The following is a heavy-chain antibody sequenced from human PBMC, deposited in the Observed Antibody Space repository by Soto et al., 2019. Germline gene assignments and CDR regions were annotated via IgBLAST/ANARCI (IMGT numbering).Heavy chain of an antibody. D-gene: IGHD3-10*01. V-gene: IGHV3-74*01. CDR3: SRETLWFGESPKS. CDR2: INGDGGRT. CDR1: GFTFGSYW. J-gene: IGHJ4*02. Sequence: EVQLVESGGGSVQTGGSLRISCAASGFTFGSYWMDWVRQAPGKGLVWVSRINGDGGRTTYADSVKGRFTISRDNAHNTLYLQMDSLTADATAVYYGSRETLWFGESPKSGGQGTLVTVSS.